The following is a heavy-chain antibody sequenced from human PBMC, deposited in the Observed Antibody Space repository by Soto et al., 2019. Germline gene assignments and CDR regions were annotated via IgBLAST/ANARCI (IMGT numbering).Heavy chain of an antibody. Sequence: QVPLVQSGAEVKKPGASVKVSCKASGYTFTSYGISWVRQAPGQGLEWMGWISAYNGNTNYAQKLQGRVTMTTDTSTSTAYMELRSLRSDDTAVYYCARLNLFTYYYDKVYGMDVWGQGTTVTVSS. D-gene: IGHD3-22*01. CDR3: ARLNLFTYYYDKVYGMDV. CDR2: ISAYNGNT. J-gene: IGHJ6*02. CDR1: GYTFTSYG. V-gene: IGHV1-18*04.